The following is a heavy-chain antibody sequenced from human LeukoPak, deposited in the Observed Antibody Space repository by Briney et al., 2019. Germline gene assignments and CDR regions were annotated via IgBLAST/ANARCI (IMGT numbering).Heavy chain of an antibody. Sequence: SETLSLTCTVSGASIRSSNFFWGWIRRPPGKGLEWIGTVSYSGTTYYNPSLKSRVTISVDTSKSQFSLSLSSVTAADTAVYYCASTEVGATYYYYYYMDVWGKGTTVTVSS. CDR3: ASTEVGATYYYYYYMDV. D-gene: IGHD1-26*01. J-gene: IGHJ6*03. V-gene: IGHV4-39*01. CDR1: GASIRSSNFF. CDR2: VSYSGTT.